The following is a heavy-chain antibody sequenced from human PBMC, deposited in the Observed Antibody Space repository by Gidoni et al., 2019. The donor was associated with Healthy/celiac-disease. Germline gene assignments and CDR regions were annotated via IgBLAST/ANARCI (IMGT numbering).Heavy chain of an antibody. CDR2: IIPIFGTA. J-gene: IGHJ4*02. V-gene: IGHV1-69*01. CDR1: GGTFSSYA. D-gene: IGHD5-12*01. CDR3: ASPAEMATIRFSFQSQQLDY. Sequence: QVQLVQSGAEVKKPGSSVKVSCKASGGTFSSYAISWVRQAPGQGLEWMGGIIPIFGTANSAQKFQGRVTITADESTSTAYMELSSLRSEDTAVYYCASPAEMATIRFSFQSQQLDYWGQGTLVTVSS.